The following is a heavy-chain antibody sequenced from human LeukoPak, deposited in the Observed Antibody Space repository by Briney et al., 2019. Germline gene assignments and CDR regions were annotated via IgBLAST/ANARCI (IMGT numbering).Heavy chain of an antibody. CDR1: GFTFRTYW. CDR2: IKRDGSKI. D-gene: IGHD3-10*01. CDR3: TRDSQGSGIYSVDY. V-gene: IGHV3-7*05. J-gene: IGHJ4*02. Sequence: GGSLRLSCASSGFTFRTYWMSWVRQAPGKGLEWVANIKRDGSKIYYIDAVKGRFTISRDNDKHCLHVQMNSLRAEDTAVYYCTRDSQGSGIYSVDYWGQGTLVTVSS.